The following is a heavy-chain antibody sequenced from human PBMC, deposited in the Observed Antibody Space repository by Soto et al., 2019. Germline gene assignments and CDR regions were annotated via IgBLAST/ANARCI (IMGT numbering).Heavy chain of an antibody. V-gene: IGHV3-21*01. J-gene: IGHJ4*02. D-gene: IGHD5-18*01. CDR3: ARDQPGYSYGYGLGY. Sequence: EVQLVESGGGLVKPGGSLRLSCAASGFTFSSYSMNWVRQAPGKGLEWVSSISSSSSYIYYADSVKGRFTISRDNAKNSLYLQLNNLRTEDTAVYDCARDQPGYSYGYGLGYWGQGTLVTVSS. CDR1: GFTFSSYS. CDR2: ISSSSSYI.